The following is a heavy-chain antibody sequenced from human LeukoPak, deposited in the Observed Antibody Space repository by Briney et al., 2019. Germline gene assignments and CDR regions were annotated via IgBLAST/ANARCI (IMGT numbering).Heavy chain of an antibody. D-gene: IGHD3-10*01. J-gene: IGHJ4*02. Sequence: SETLSLTCAVYGGSFSGYYWSWLRQPPGKGLEGMGEINHSGSTNYNPSPKSRVTISVDTSKNQFSLKLSSVTAADRAVYYCATAKSVWFGELIYDDWGQGTPVTVSS. CDR2: INHSGST. CDR1: GGSFSGYY. CDR3: ATAKSVWFGELIYDD. V-gene: IGHV4-34*01.